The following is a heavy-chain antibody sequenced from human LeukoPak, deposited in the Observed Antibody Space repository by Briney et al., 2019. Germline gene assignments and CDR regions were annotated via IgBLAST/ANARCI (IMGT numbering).Heavy chain of an antibody. D-gene: IGHD3-9*01. J-gene: IGHJ4*02. V-gene: IGHV1-8*01. CDR1: GYTFTSYD. Sequence: ASVKVSCKASGYTFTSYDINWVRQATGQGLEWMGWMNPNSGNTGYAQKFQGRVTMTRNTSISTAYMELSSLRPEDTAVYYCARGGLYYDILTGYYKWSYFDYWGQGILVTVSS. CDR3: ARGGLYYDILTGYYKWSYFDY. CDR2: MNPNSGNT.